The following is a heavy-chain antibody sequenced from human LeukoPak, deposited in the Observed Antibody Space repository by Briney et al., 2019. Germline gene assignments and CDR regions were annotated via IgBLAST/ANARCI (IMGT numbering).Heavy chain of an antibody. Sequence: SETLSLTCTVSGASISSSIYYWGWIRQPPGKGLEWIGSIYYSGSTYYNPSLKSRVTISVDTSKNQFSLKLTSVTAADTALYCCARHYYGSGRRDYWGQGTLVTVSS. D-gene: IGHD3-10*01. CDR3: ARHYYGSGRRDY. J-gene: IGHJ4*02. V-gene: IGHV4-39*01. CDR2: IYYSGST. CDR1: GASISSSIYY.